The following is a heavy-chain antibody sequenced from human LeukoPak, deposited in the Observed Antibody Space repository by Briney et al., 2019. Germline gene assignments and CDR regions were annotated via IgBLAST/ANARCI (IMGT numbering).Heavy chain of an antibody. V-gene: IGHV3-48*01. Sequence: HSGGSLRLSCAASGFTFSTYGMNWVRQAPGKGLEWVSYINLNSRTIDYADSVRGRFTISRDNAKSSLYLQMNSLRAEDTAVYYCARGGAARPDYWGQGTLVTVFS. CDR3: ARGGAARPDY. D-gene: IGHD6-6*01. CDR1: GFTFSTYG. J-gene: IGHJ4*02. CDR2: INLNSRTI.